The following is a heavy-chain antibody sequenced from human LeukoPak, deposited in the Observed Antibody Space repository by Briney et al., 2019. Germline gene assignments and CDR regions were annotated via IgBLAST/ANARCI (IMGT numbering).Heavy chain of an antibody. J-gene: IGHJ4*02. V-gene: IGHV1-18*01. CDR3: ARDQRYCSSSSCPWEPFGY. CDR2: ISAYNGNT. Sequence: GASVKVSCKASGYTFTSYGISWVRQAPGQGLEWMGWISAYNGNTNYAQKLQGRVTMTTDTSTSTAYMELRSLRSDDTAVYYCARDQRYCSSSSCPWEPFGYWGQGTLVTVSS. CDR1: GYTFTSYG. D-gene: IGHD2-2*01.